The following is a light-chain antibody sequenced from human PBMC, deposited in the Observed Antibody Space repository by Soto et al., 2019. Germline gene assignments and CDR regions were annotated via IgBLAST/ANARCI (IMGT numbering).Light chain of an antibody. J-gene: IGKJ4*01. V-gene: IGKV3-20*01. CDR2: GAS. Sequence: IVLTQPPGTLSLSAGERATLSCRASQSVSSSYLAWYQQKPGQAPRLLIYGASSRATGIPDRFSGSGSGTDFTLTISRLEPEDFAVYYCQQYGSSPLTFGGGTKVDIK. CDR1: QSVSSSY. CDR3: QQYGSSPLT.